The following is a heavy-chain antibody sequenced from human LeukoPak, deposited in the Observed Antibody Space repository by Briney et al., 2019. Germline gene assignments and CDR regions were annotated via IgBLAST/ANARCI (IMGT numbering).Heavy chain of an antibody. Sequence: PGASLRLSCAASGFTFSTYPMRWVRRAPGEGLEWVSSISENGAGTYYADSAKGRFTISRDNYRITMYLKMHSLRVGDTAVYYCASQGSGYHSVWGQGTLVTVSS. J-gene: IGHJ4*02. D-gene: IGHD3-9*01. CDR3: ASQGSGYHSV. CDR1: GFTFSTYP. V-gene: IGHV3-23*01. CDR2: ISENGAGT.